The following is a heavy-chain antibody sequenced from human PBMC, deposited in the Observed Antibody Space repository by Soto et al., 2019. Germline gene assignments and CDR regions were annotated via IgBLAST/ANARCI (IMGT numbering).Heavy chain of an antibody. CDR1: GFTLSNYG. D-gene: IGHD1-26*01. J-gene: IGHJ4*02. CDR2: ISSDGSEK. Sequence: ESGGGVVQPGRSLRLSCAVSGFTLSNYGMHWVRQAPGKGLEWVAVISSDGSEKYYADSVKGRFTISRDKSKNTLDLQMNSLRAEDTAVYYCAKERGGADFDYWGQGTLVTVSS. CDR3: AKERGGADFDY. V-gene: IGHV3-30*18.